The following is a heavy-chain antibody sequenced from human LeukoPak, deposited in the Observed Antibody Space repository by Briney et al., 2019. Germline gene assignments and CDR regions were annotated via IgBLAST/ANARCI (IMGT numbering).Heavy chain of an antibody. Sequence: PGGSLRLSCAASGFTFSTSGRNWVRQASGRGLEWGSSISPTGGAIFYADSVRGRFNISRDSAKSSLFLQMNSLKAEDTALYYCASGIRERGFDSWGQGTLVTVSS. J-gene: IGHJ4*02. CDR3: ASGIRERGFDS. CDR2: ISPTGGAI. CDR1: GFTFSTSG. V-gene: IGHV3-21*01. D-gene: IGHD1-1*01.